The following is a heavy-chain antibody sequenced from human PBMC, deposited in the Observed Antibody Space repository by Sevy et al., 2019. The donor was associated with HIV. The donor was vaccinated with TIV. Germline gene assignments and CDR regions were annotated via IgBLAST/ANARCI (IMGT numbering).Heavy chain of an antibody. V-gene: IGHV3-7*01. Sequence: GGSLRLSCAASGFTFSTYWMSWVRQAPGKGLEWVANIKQDGSDKNYMDSVKGRFTISRDNAKNSLYLHMSSLRAEDTAVYYCATLSSPMPNSGWYDFFDHWGQGTLVTVSS. J-gene: IGHJ4*02. CDR1: GFTFSTYW. CDR2: IKQDGSDK. CDR3: ATLSSPMPNSGWYDFFDH. D-gene: IGHD6-19*01.